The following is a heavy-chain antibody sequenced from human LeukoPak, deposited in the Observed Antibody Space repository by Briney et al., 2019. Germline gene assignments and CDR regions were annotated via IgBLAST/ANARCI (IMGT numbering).Heavy chain of an antibody. CDR2: INSDGTST. Sequence: GGSLRLSCEASGFIFKIYCMHWVRQAPGKGLVWVSRINSDGTSTNYADSVQGRFTISRDNAKNTLYLQMNSLRAEDTAVYYCLRDQGFYYFDYWGQGTVAAVSS. CDR3: LRDQGFYYFDY. J-gene: IGHJ4*02. CDR1: GFIFKIYC. V-gene: IGHV3-74*01.